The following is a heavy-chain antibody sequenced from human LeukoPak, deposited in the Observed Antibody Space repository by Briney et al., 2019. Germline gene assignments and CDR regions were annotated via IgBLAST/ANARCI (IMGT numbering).Heavy chain of an antibody. CDR3: ARADCSSSTCYLRRSWFDP. CDR2: ISTSSRYR. Sequence: GGSLRLSCAASGFTFSSYDMNWVRQAPGKGLEWVSSISTSSRYRYYTDSVRGRFTISRDDAKNSLYLQMNSLRAEDTAVYYCARADCSSSTCYLRRSWFDPWGQGTLVTVSS. D-gene: IGHD2-2*01. V-gene: IGHV3-21*01. J-gene: IGHJ5*02. CDR1: GFTFSSYD.